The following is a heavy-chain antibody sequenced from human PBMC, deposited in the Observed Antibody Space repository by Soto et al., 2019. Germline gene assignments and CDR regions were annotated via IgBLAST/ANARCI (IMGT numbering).Heavy chain of an antibody. J-gene: IGHJ6*02. CDR2: INPSGGST. CDR3: AREAKVEMDTIHYYYGMDV. V-gene: IGHV1-46*01. Sequence: GASVKVSCKASGYTFTSYYMHWVRQAPGQGLEWMGIINPSGGSTSYAQKFQGRVTMTRDTSTSTVYMELSSLRSEDTAVYYCAREAKVEMDTIHYYYGMDVWGQGTTVTVSS. CDR1: GYTFTSYY. D-gene: IGHD5-18*01.